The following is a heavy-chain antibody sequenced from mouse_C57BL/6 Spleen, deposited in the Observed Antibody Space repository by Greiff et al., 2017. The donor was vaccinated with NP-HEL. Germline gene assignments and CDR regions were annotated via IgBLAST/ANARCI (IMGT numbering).Heavy chain of an antibody. CDR3: ARDSNRHYFDY. J-gene: IGHJ2*01. Sequence: QVQLQQPGAELVRPGTSVELSCKASGYTFTSYWMHWVKQRPGQGLEWIGVIDPSDSYTNYNQKFKGKATLTVDTSSSTAYMQLSSLTSEDSAVYYCARDSNRHYFDYWGQGTTLTVSS. D-gene: IGHD2-5*01. CDR1: GYTFTSYW. V-gene: IGHV1-59*01. CDR2: IDPSDSYT.